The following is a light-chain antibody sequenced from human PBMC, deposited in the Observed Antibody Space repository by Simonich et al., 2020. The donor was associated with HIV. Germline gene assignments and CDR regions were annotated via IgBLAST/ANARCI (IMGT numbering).Light chain of an antibody. V-gene: IGKV1-NL1*01. Sequence: DIQMTQSPSSLSASVGDRVTITCRASQGISNSLAWYQQKPGKAPKLLLYAASRLESGVPFRFSGSGSGTDYTLTISNLQPEDFATYYCQQYYSTPPWTFGQGTKVEIK. CDR2: AAS. CDR1: QGISNS. J-gene: IGKJ1*01. CDR3: QQYYSTPPWT.